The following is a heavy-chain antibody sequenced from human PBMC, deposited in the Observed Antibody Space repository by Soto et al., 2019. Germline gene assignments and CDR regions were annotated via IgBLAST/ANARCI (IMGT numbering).Heavy chain of an antibody. CDR2: FDPEDGET. CDR1: GYTLSEVS. CDR3: ATARVLVLVPATMLGWFDS. V-gene: IGHV1-24*01. Sequence: QVQLVQSGAEVKKPGASVKVSCKVSGYTLSEVSMYRVRQAPGKGLEWMGGFDPEDGETIYAQKFQGRVTMTEDTSTDTAYMELSSLRSEDTAVYYCATARVLVLVPATMLGWFDSWGQGTLVIVSS. D-gene: IGHD2-2*01. J-gene: IGHJ5*01.